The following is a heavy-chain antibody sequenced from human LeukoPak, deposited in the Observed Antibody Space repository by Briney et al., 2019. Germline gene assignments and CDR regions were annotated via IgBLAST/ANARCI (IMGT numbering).Heavy chain of an antibody. CDR2: IYPSANV. D-gene: IGHD2/OR15-2a*01. CDR3: ARGLSPTSYYYYMDV. J-gene: IGHJ6*03. V-gene: IGHV4-39*07. Sequence: SKTLSLTCTVSGGSISSSSYYWGWIRQPPGKGLEWIGRIYPSANVYYNPSLKGRVTVSLDASRNQFSLNMRSVTAADTAVYYCARGLSPTSYYYYMDVWGKGTTVTVSS. CDR1: GGSISSSSYY.